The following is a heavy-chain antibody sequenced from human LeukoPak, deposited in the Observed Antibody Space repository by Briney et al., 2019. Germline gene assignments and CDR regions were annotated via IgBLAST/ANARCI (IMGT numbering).Heavy chain of an antibody. D-gene: IGHD3-22*01. CDR2: IYSGGST. CDR1: AFTVSSNH. J-gene: IGHJ6*01. V-gene: IGHV3-66*04. Sequence: GGSLRLSCAASAFTVSSNHMSWVRQAPGKGLEWVSVIYSGGSTNFADSVKGRFSISRDNSKNTVDLQMNSLRAEDTAVYYCARRGAYDSRGLYDYYGLDVWGQGTTVTVSS. CDR3: ARRGAYDSRGLYDYYGLDV.